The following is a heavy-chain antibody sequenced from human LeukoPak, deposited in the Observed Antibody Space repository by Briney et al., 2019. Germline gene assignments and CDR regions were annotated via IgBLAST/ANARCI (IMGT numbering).Heavy chain of an antibody. D-gene: IGHD3-10*01. CDR3: ALTMLRGVINYGMDV. CDR2: IIPIFGTA. V-gene: IGHV1-69*05. CDR1: GGTFSCYA. Sequence: ASVKVSCKASGGTFSCYAISWVRQAPGQGLEWMGGIIPIFGTANYAQKLQGRVTMTTDTSTSTAYMELRSLRSDDTAVYYCALTMLRGVINYGMDVWGQGTTVTVSS. J-gene: IGHJ6*02.